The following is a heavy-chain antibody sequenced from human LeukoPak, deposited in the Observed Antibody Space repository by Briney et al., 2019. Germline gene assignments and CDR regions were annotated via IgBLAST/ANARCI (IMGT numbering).Heavy chain of an antibody. D-gene: IGHD6-19*01. CDR2: IYYSGST. CDR1: GGSISSGGYY. J-gene: IGHJ4*02. CDR3: ARRTYSSGWYFDY. Sequence: SQTLSLTCTVSGGSISSGGYYWSWIRQHPGKGLEWIGYIYYSGSTYYNPSLKSRVTISVDTSKNQFSLKLSSVTAADTAVYYCARRTYSSGWYFDYWGQGTLVTVSS. V-gene: IGHV4-31*03.